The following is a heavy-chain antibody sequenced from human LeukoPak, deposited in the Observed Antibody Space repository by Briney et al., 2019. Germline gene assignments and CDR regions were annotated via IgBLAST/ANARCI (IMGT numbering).Heavy chain of an antibody. CDR2: ISCSGGST. D-gene: IGHD2-21*02. CDR3: AKDRRGDRYYFDY. J-gene: IGHJ4*02. Sequence: AGGSLRRSCAASGFTFSSYAMSWVRQAPGNGLEGVSAISCSGGSTDYADSGKGGFTSSRDNSKNTLYLQMNSLRAEATAVYYCAKDRRGDRYYFDYWGQGTLVTVSS. V-gene: IGHV3-23*01. CDR1: GFTFSSYA.